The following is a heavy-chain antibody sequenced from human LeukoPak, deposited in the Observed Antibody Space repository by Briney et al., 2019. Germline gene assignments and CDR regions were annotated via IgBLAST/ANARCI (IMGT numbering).Heavy chain of an antibody. CDR3: ARDATGNLAFDY. V-gene: IGHV1-2*02. D-gene: IGHD4-23*01. CDR2: INPNSGGT. Sequence: ASVKVSCKASGYTFTGYYIHWVRQAPGQGLEWMGWINPNSGGTNYAQKFQGRVTMTRDTSISTAYMELSRLRSDDTAVYYCARDATGNLAFDYWGQGTLVTVSS. J-gene: IGHJ4*02. CDR1: GYTFTGYY.